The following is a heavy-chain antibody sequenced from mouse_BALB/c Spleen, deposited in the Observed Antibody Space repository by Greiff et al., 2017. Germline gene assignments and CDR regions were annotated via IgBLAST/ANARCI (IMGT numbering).Heavy chain of an antibody. V-gene: IGHV1-7*01. CDR1: GYTFTSYW. CDR3: ARTLDYGVLYYYAMDY. CDR2: INPSTGYT. D-gene: IGHD2-4*01. J-gene: IGHJ4*01. Sequence: QVQLQQSGAELAKPGASVKMSCKASGYTFTSYWMHWVKQRPGQGLEWIGYINPSTGYTEYNQKFKDKATLTADKSSSTAYMQLSSLTSEDSAVYYCARTLDYGVLYYYAMDYWGQGTSVTVSS.